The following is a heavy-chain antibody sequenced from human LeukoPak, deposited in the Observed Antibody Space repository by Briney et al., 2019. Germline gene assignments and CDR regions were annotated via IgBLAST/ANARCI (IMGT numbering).Heavy chain of an antibody. CDR2: ISSSGSTI. CDR1: AFTFSSYE. J-gene: IGHJ5*02. Sequence: AGSLRPSCAASAFTFSSYEMNWVRQAPGKGLEWVSYISSSGSTIYYADSVKGRFTISRDNAKNSLYLQMNSLRAEDTAVYYCAKGSRFGTWYNWFDPWGQGTLVTVSS. V-gene: IGHV3-48*03. D-gene: IGHD1-1*01. CDR3: AKGSRFGTWYNWFDP.